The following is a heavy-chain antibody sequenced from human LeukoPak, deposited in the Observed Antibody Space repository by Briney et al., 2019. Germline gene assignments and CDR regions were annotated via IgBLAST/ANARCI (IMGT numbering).Heavy chain of an antibody. J-gene: IGHJ4*02. CDR3: ARGGDSSGYYYRLRNDY. Sequence: SETLSLTCAVYGGSFSGYYWSWIRQPPGKGLEWIGEINNSGSTNYNPSLKSRVTITVDTSKNQFSLKLSSVTAADTAVYYCARGGDSSGYYYRLRNDYWGQGTLVTVSS. D-gene: IGHD3-22*01. CDR2: INNSGST. CDR1: GGSFSGYY. V-gene: IGHV4-34*01.